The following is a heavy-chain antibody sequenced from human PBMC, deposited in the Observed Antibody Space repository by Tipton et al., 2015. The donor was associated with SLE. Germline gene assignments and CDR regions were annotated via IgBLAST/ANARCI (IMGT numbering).Heavy chain of an antibody. CDR3: ARQSMAARPDFDF. D-gene: IGHD6-6*01. J-gene: IGHJ4*02. CDR2: IYMYSSVSS. Sequence: TLSLTCTVSGASISRGSYYWSWIRQPPGKGLDWIGYIYMYSSVSSNYNPSLKSRVTISLDTSKNQFSLILNSVTAADTAVYYCARQSMAARPDFDFWGQGTLVTVSS. CDR1: GASISRGSYY. V-gene: IGHV4-61*01.